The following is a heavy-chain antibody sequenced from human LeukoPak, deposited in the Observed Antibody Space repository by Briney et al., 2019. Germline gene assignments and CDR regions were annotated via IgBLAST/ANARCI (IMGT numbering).Heavy chain of an antibody. CDR3: ASENYYGSGFDY. CDR2: IRYDGGHK. Sequence: SGGSLRLSCAASGITFSNYDMHWVRQTPGKGLKWVAFIRYDGGHKYYADSVKGRFTISRDNSKNTLYLQMNSLRPEDTAVYYCASENYYGSGFDYWGQGTLVTVSS. J-gene: IGHJ4*02. D-gene: IGHD3-10*01. CDR1: GITFSNYD. V-gene: IGHV3-30*02.